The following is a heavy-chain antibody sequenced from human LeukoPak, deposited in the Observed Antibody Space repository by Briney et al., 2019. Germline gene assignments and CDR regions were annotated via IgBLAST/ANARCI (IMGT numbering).Heavy chain of an antibody. Sequence: GGSLRLSCAASGFTFSSYSMNWVRQAPGKGLEWVSSISSSSSYIYYADSVKGRFTISRDNAKNSLYLQMNRLRAEDTAVYYCARDRIGYGDSVDYWGQGTLVTVSS. J-gene: IGHJ4*02. CDR2: ISSSSSYI. D-gene: IGHD4-17*01. V-gene: IGHV3-21*01. CDR3: ARDRIGYGDSVDY. CDR1: GFTFSSYS.